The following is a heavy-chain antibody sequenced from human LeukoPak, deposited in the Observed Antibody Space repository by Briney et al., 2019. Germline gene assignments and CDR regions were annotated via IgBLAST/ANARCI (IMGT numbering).Heavy chain of an antibody. J-gene: IGHJ4*02. CDR2: ISSSGSTI. D-gene: IGHD3-22*01. CDR1: GFTFSSYE. CDR3: ASLGTYDSSGYQDY. Sequence: PGGSLRLSCAASGFTFSSYEMNWVRQAPGKGLEWVSYISSSGSTIYYADSVKGRFTISRDSAKNSLYLQMNSLRAEDTVVYYCASLGTYDSSGYQDYWGQGTLVTVSS. V-gene: IGHV3-48*03.